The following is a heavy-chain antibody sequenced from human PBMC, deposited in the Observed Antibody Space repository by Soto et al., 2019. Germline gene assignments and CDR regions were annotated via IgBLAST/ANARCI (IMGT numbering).Heavy chain of an antibody. V-gene: IGHV3-48*03. D-gene: IGHD3-22*01. Sequence: GWSLRLACASSVFTFITYEMNWVRQAPGKGLEWISYISSSGNTIYSADSVKGRFTISRDNAKNSLYLQMNSLRAEDTAVYYCARDQSVNYDTTGYYLGGPFDYWGQGTLVTVSS. CDR3: ARDQSVNYDTTGYYLGGPFDY. J-gene: IGHJ4*02. CDR2: ISSSGNTI. CDR1: VFTFITYE.